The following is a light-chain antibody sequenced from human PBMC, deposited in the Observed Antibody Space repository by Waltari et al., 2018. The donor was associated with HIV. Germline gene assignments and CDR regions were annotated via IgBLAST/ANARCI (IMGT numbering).Light chain of an antibody. CDR2: GAS. J-gene: IGKJ2*01. Sequence: DIQMTQSPSTLSPSAGDRVTITCRASQSMNSWVAWLKQRPGKAPQLRIYGASTVADGVPSRFSGSGAGTEFNLSISSLQPDGFATYCCLQYNDYPDPFGQGTKLDI. CDR1: QSMNSW. V-gene: IGKV1-5*03. CDR3: LQYNDYPDP.